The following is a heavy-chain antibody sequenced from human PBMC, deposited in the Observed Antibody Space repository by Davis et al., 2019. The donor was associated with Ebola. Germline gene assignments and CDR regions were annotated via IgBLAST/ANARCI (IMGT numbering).Heavy chain of an antibody. CDR2: IYYSGST. V-gene: IGHV4-59*01. CDR3: ARQPLEMATIGGAFYYYGMDV. Sequence: PSETLSLTCTVSGGSISSYYWSWIRQPPGPVLPWFGYIYYSGSTNYNPSLKSRVTISVDTSKNQFSLKLSSVTAADTAVYYCARQPLEMATIGGAFYYYGMDVWGQGTTVTVSS. CDR1: GGSISSYY. J-gene: IGHJ6*02. D-gene: IGHD5-24*01.